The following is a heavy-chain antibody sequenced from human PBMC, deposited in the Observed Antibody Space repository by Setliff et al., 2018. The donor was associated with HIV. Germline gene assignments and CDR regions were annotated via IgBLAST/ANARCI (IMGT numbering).Heavy chain of an antibody. J-gene: IGHJ3*02. D-gene: IGHD6-13*01. CDR1: GGSISSYY. Sequence: PSETLSLTCAVSGGSISSYYWSWIRQSPGKGPEWIGYLYYSGSTNYNPSLKSRVTILLDTPKHQFSLKLSSVSAADTAVYYCASATFSSSWYPFDGFDIWGQGTMVTVSS. CDR3: ASATFSSSWYPFDGFDI. V-gene: IGHV4-59*01. CDR2: LYYSGST.